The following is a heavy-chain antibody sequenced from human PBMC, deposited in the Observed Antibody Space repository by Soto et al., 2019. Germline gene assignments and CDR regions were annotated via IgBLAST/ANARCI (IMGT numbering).Heavy chain of an antibody. Sequence: PSETLSLTCTVSGGSISSCGYYWSWIRQHPGKGLEWIGYIYYSGSTYYNPSLKSRVTISVDTSKNQFSLKLSSVTAADTAVYYCASTEMATITSFDPWGQGTPVTVSS. D-gene: IGHD5-12*01. J-gene: IGHJ5*02. CDR1: GGSISSCGYY. V-gene: IGHV4-31*03. CDR2: IYYSGST. CDR3: ASTEMATITSFDP.